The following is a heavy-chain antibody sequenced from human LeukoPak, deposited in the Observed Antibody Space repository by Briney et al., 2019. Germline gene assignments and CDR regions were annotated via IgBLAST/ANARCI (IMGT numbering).Heavy chain of an antibody. Sequence: GGSLRLSCAASGFTFSSYSMNWVRQAPGKGLEWVSYISSSSSTIYYADSVKGRFTFSRDNSKNTLYLQMNSLRAEDTAVYYCARLRSSWLFDYWGQGTLVTVSS. CDR2: ISSSSSTI. CDR3: ARLRSSWLFDY. CDR1: GFTFSSYS. J-gene: IGHJ4*02. D-gene: IGHD6-13*01. V-gene: IGHV3-48*01.